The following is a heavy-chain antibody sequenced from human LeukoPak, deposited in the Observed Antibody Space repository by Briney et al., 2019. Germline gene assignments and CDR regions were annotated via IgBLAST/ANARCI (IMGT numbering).Heavy chain of an antibody. J-gene: IGHJ5*02. CDR3: ARLITMVRGVLRKYNWFDP. CDR2: IYYSGST. Sequence: SETLSLTCAVYGGSFSGYYWGWIRQPPGKGLEWIGSIYYSGSTYYNPSLKSRVTISVDTSKNQFSLKLSSVTAADTAVYYCARLITMVRGVLRKYNWFDPWGQGTLVTVSS. D-gene: IGHD3-10*01. V-gene: IGHV4-34*01. CDR1: GGSFSGYY.